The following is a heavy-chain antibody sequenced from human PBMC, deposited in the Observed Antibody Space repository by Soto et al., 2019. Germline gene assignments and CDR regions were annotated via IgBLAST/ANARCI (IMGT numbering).Heavy chain of an antibody. D-gene: IGHD3-3*01. CDR3: ARIRAPPGSYYDFWSGYQSDRYNYMDV. V-gene: IGHV2-70*11. J-gene: IGHJ6*03. CDR2: IDWDDDK. CDR1: GFSLSTSGMG. Sequence: ESGPTVVNPTQTLTLTCTLSGFSLSTSGMGVSWIRQPPGKALEWLARIDWDDDKYYSTSLKTRLTISKDTSKNQVVLTMTNMDPVDTATYYCARIRAPPGSYYDFWSGYQSDRYNYMDVWGKGTTVTVSS.